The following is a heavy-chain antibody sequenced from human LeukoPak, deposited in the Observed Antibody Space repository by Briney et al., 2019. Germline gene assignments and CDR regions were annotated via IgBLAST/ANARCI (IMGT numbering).Heavy chain of an antibody. CDR1: GYTFSSYA. CDR3: ARSFVVVPGAIDWFDP. D-gene: IGHD2-2*02. J-gene: IGHJ5*02. Sequence: ASVKVSCKASGYTFSSYAMNWVRQSPGQGLEWMGWINTNTGNPVYAQGFTGRFVFSLDTLVRTAYLQINSLKAEDTAVYYCARSFVVVPGAIDWFDPWGQGTPVTVSS. CDR2: INTNTGNP. V-gene: IGHV7-4-1*02.